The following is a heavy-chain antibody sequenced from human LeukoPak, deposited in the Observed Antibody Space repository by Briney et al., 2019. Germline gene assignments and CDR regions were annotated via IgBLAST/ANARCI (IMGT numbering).Heavy chain of an antibody. Sequence: KPSETLSLTCAVYGGSFSGYYWSWIRQPPGKGLEWIGEINHSGSTNYNPSLKSRVTISVDTSKNQFSLKLSSVTAADTAVYYCAGHGRDYSSSWYRQSRSWYYFDYWGQGTLVTVSS. D-gene: IGHD6-13*01. CDR1: GGSFSGYY. V-gene: IGHV4-34*01. CDR3: AGHGRDYSSSWYRQSRSWYYFDY. CDR2: INHSGST. J-gene: IGHJ4*02.